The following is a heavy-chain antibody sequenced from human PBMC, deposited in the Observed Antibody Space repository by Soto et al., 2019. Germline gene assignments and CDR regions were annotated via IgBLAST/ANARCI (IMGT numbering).Heavy chain of an antibody. Sequence: SETLSHTCTVSGGSISSYYWSWIRQPPGKGLEWIGYIYYSGSTNYNPSLKSRVTISVDTSKNQFSLKLSSVTAADTAVYYCARGMSLYYFWSGPITYYFDYWGQGTLVTVSS. V-gene: IGHV4-59*01. D-gene: IGHD3-3*01. CDR3: ARGMSLYYFWSGPITYYFDY. J-gene: IGHJ4*02. CDR1: GGSISSYY. CDR2: IYYSGST.